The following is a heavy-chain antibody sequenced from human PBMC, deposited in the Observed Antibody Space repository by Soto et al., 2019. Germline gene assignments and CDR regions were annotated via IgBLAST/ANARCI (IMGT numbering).Heavy chain of an antibody. CDR3: ARKFFFSTRRRHPSCSLGLGIPAEPSSDL. V-gene: IGHV4-34*01. CDR2: INHRGST. D-gene: IGHD3-10*02. J-gene: IGHJ2*01. Sequence: KGLEWMGEINHRGSTNYNPSLQSRVTISVDTSKNQFSLKLSSVTAADTAVYYCARKFFFSTRRRHPSCSLGLGIPAEPSSDL.